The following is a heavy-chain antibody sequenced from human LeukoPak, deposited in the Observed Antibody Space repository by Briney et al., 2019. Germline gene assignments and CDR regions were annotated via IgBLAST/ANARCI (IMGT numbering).Heavy chain of an antibody. CDR1: GFTFSSYW. CDR2: IKGDGSST. J-gene: IGHJ4*02. V-gene: IGHV3-74*01. D-gene: IGHD6-13*01. CDR3: AKGPRQQLVTRFDN. Sequence: GGSLRLSCEASGFTFSSYWMHWVRQVPGKGLVWVSRIKGDGSSTIYADSVKGRFTISRDNAKNTLYLQMSSLRADDTAVYYCAKGPRQQLVTRFDNWGQGTLVTVSS.